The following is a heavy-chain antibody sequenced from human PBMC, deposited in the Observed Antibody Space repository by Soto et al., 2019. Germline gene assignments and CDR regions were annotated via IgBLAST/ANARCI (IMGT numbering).Heavy chain of an antibody. V-gene: IGHV1-69*01. J-gene: IGHJ6*04. CDR1: GGTFGSYA. Sequence: QVQLVQSGAEVKKPGSSVKVSCKASGGTFGSYAISWVRQAPGQGLEWMGGIIPIPGTANYAQKFQGRVTIAADESTSTAYMELSSLRTEDTAVYYCARSQGSSTSLEIYYYYYYGMDGWGKGTTVTVSS. CDR3: ARSQGSSTSLEIYYYYYYGMDG. D-gene: IGHD2-2*01. CDR2: IIPIPGTA.